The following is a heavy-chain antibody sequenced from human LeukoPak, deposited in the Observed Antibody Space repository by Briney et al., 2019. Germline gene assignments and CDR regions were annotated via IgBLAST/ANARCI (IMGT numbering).Heavy chain of an antibody. CDR1: GFSFSNYG. CDR3: AKDRAYCSSTNCYDAFDI. V-gene: IGHV3-30*18. D-gene: IGHD2-2*01. Sequence: GGSLRLSCAASGFSFSNYGMHWVRQAPGQGLDWVSVISYDGSKKYYAESVRGRFTISRDNSKNTLYLQMNSLRPEDTAVYYCAKDRAYCSSTNCYDAFDIWGQGTMVTVSS. CDR2: ISYDGSKK. J-gene: IGHJ3*02.